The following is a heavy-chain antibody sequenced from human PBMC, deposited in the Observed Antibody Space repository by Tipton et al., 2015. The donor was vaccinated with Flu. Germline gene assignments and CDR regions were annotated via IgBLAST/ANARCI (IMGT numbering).Heavy chain of an antibody. CDR3: ARGVGF. V-gene: IGHV4-38-2*02. Sequence: TLSLTCNVSGYSISSGYYWVWIRQPPGKGLERIGNIYHSGNTNYNPSLKSRVTISVDTSKNQFSLNLSSVTAADTAVYYCARGVGFWGQGTLVTVSS. J-gene: IGHJ4*02. D-gene: IGHD2-15*01. CDR2: IYHSGNT. CDR1: GYSISSGYY.